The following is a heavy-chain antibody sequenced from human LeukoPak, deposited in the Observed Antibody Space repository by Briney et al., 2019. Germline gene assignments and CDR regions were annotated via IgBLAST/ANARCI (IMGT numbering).Heavy chain of an antibody. CDR1: GFTFSSYA. CDR3: AKDLSSGWYGSYGMDV. J-gene: IGHJ6*02. V-gene: IGHV3-23*01. CDR2: ISGSGGST. Sequence: PGGSLRLSCAASGFTFSSYAMSWVRQAPGKGLEWVSAISGSGGSTYYADSVKGRFTISRDNSKNTLYLQMNSLRAEDTAVYYCAKDLSSGWYGSYGMDVWGQGTTVTVSS. D-gene: IGHD6-19*01.